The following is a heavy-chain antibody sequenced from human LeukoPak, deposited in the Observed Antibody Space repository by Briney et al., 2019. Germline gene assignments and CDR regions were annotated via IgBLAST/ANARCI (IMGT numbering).Heavy chain of an antibody. V-gene: IGHV1-24*01. CDR1: GYTLSELS. D-gene: IGHD3-3*01. CDR2: FDVAETDT. CDR3: SSSGVEEWQGLHF. J-gene: IGHJ4*02. Sequence: GASVNVSCKVSGYTLSELSMHWVRQSPGKGLEWMGGFDVAETDTIYAQKFQGRVTMTEDTSTDTAYMELNSLSSEDTAVYYCSSSGVEEWQGLHFWGQGTLVTVSS.